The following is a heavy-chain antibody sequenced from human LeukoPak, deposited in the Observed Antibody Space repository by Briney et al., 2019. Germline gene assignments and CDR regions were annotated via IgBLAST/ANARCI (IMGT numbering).Heavy chain of an antibody. V-gene: IGHV4-31*03. CDR3: ARADCSSTSCRSIYYYYYYGMDV. CDR1: GGSISRSSYY. J-gene: IGHJ6*02. D-gene: IGHD2-2*01. CDR2: IYYSGYT. Sequence: PSETLSLTCTVSGGSISRSSYYWGWIRQHPGKGLEWIGYIYYSGYTYYNPSLKSRVTISVDTSKNQFSLKLSSVTAADTAVYYCARADCSSTSCRSIYYYYYYGMDVWGQGTTVTVSS.